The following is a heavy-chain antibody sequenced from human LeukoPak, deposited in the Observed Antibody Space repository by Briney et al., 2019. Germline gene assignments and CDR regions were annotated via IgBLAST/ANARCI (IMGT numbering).Heavy chain of an antibody. Sequence: ASVKVSCKASGYTFTSYYMHWVRQAPGQGLEWMGLINPSGGSTSYAQKFQGGVTMTRDTSTSTVYMELSSLRSEDTAVYYCARDLALGIGQYYFDYWGQGTLVTVSS. V-gene: IGHV1-46*01. J-gene: IGHJ4*02. CDR2: INPSGGST. D-gene: IGHD7-27*01. CDR1: GYTFTSYY. CDR3: ARDLALGIGQYYFDY.